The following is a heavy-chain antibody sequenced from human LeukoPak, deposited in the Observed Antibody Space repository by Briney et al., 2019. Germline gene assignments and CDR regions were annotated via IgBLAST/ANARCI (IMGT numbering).Heavy chain of an antibody. CDR3: AKESGIAAAGTEDAFDI. CDR1: GFTFSSYA. CDR2: ISGSGGST. Sequence: GGSLRLSCAASGFTFSSYAMSWVRQAPGKGLEWVSAISGSGGSTYYADSVKGRFTISRDNSKNTLYLQMNSLRAEDTAVYYCAKESGIAAAGTEDAFDIWGQGTMVTVSS. V-gene: IGHV3-23*01. J-gene: IGHJ3*02. D-gene: IGHD6-13*01.